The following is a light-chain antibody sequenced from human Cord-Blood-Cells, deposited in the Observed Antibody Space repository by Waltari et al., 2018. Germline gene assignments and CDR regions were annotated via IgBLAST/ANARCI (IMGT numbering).Light chain of an antibody. CDR1: QSISSY. Sequence: DIQIPQSPSSLSASVGDRVTITCRASQSISSYLNWYQQKPGKAPKLLIYAASSLQSGVPSRFSGSGSGTDFTLTISSLQPEDFATYYCQQSDSTPFTFGGGTKVEIK. CDR3: QQSDSTPFT. V-gene: IGKV1-39*01. J-gene: IGKJ4*01. CDR2: AAS.